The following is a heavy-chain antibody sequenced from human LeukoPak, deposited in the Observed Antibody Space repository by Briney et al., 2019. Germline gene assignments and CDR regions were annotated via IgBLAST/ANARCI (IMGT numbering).Heavy chain of an antibody. V-gene: IGHV1-69*13. CDR3: ARDLYYYDSSGYYRLDY. D-gene: IGHD3-22*01. CDR2: IIPIFGTA. Sequence: ASVKVSCKASGGTFSSYAISWVRQAPGQGLEWMGGIIPIFGTANYAQKFQGRVTITADESTSTAYMELSSLRSEDTAVYYCARDLYYYDSSGYYRLDYWGQGTLVTVSS. J-gene: IGHJ4*02. CDR1: GGTFSSYA.